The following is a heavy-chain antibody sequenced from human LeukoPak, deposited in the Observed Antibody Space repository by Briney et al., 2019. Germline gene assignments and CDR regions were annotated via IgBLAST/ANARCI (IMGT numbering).Heavy chain of an antibody. J-gene: IGHJ4*02. D-gene: IGHD3-16*02. CDR3: ARDYRASHKIFD. CDR1: GFTFRSYW. CDR2: IKQDGSEK. V-gene: IGHV3-7*01. Sequence: PGGSLRLSCAASGFTFRSYWMSWVRQAPGKGLEWVANIKQDGSEKYHVDSVKGRFTISRDNAKNTRYLEMNTLRDEDTAVYYCARDYRASHKIFDWGPGTLVTVSS.